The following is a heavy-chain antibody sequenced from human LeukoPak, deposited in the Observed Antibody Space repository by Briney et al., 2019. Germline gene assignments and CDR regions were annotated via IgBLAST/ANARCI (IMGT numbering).Heavy chain of an antibody. V-gene: IGHV3-21*01. CDR3: AREREYNYGHMLGY. D-gene: IGHD5-18*01. J-gene: IGHJ4*02. CDR1: GFTLSGYS. Sequence: GGPLRLSCAASGFTLSGYSMNWVRQAPGKGLEWVSSISSSSIYIYYADSVKGRFTISRDNAKNSLYLQMNSLRAEDTAVYYCAREREYNYGHMLGYWGQGTLVTVSS. CDR2: ISSSSIYI.